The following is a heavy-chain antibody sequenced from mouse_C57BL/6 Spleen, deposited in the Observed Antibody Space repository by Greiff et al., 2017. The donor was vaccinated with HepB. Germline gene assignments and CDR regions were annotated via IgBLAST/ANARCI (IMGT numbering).Heavy chain of an antibody. CDR1: GYTFTEYT. J-gene: IGHJ4*01. V-gene: IGHV1-62-2*01. CDR3: ARHEDGSSSYYAMDY. D-gene: IGHD1-1*01. CDR2: FYPGSGSI. Sequence: VQRVESGAELVKPGASVKLSCKASGYTFTEYTIHWVKQRSGQGLEWIGWFYPGSGSIKYNEKFKDKATLTADKSSSTVYMELSRLTSEDSAVYFCARHEDGSSSYYAMDYWGQGTSVTVSS.